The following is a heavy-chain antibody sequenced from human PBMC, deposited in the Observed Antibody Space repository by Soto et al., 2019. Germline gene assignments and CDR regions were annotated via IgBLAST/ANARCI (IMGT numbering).Heavy chain of an antibody. CDR1: GGSISSGGYS. D-gene: IGHD5-18*01. CDR3: ARGYSYGYFFDY. CDR2: IYHSGST. J-gene: IGHJ4*02. Sequence: PSETLSLTCAVSGGSISSGGYSWSWIRQPPGKGLEWIGYIYHSGSTYYNPSLKSRVTISVDRSKNQFSLKLSSVTAADMAVYYCARGYSYGYFFDYWGQGTLVTVSS. V-gene: IGHV4-30-2*01.